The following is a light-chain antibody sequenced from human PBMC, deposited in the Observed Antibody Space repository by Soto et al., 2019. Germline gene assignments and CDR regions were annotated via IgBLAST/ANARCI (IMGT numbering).Light chain of an antibody. Sequence: IVLTQSPATLSLSPGERATLSCRASQSVSSDLAWYQQKPGQAPRLLIYDASNRATGIPARFSGSGSGTDFTLTISRLEPEDFAVYYCQQYGSSPLTFGGGTKVDIK. V-gene: IGKV3-20*01. CDR1: QSVSSD. CDR3: QQYGSSPLT. CDR2: DAS. J-gene: IGKJ4*01.